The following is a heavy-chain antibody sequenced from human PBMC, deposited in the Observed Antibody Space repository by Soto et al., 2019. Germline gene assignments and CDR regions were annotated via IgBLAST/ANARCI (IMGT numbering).Heavy chain of an antibody. Sequence: QVQLVQSGAEVKKPGASVKVSCKASGYTFTSYYMHWVRQAPGQGLEWMGIINPSGGSTSYAQKFQGRVTMTRDTSTSTVYMELSSLRSEDTAVYYCARDRVRVRRGPDYGDYGPALYYYGMDVWGQGTTVTVSS. D-gene: IGHD4-17*01. CDR1: GYTFTSYY. J-gene: IGHJ6*02. V-gene: IGHV1-46*01. CDR2: INPSGGST. CDR3: ARDRVRVRRGPDYGDYGPALYYYGMDV.